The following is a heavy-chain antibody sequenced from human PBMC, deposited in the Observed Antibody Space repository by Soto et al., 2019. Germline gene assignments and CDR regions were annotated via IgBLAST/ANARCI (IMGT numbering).Heavy chain of an antibody. Sequence: EVQLLESGGGLVQPGGSLRLSCAASGITFSSYAMSWVRQAPGKGLEWVSAISGSGVSTYYADSVKGRFTISRDNSKNTLYLQMNSLRAEDSAIYYCAKDGTSYSDTPTVFDFWGQGTLVTVSS. CDR3: AKDGTSYSDTPTVFDF. CDR1: GITFSSYA. D-gene: IGHD4-17*01. CDR2: ISGSGVST. J-gene: IGHJ4*02. V-gene: IGHV3-23*01.